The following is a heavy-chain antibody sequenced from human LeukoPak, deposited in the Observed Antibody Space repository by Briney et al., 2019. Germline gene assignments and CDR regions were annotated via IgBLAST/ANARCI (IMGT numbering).Heavy chain of an antibody. J-gene: IGHJ6*03. D-gene: IGHD1-26*01. V-gene: IGHV1-69*04. Sequence: ASVKVSCKASGGTFSSYAISWVRQAPGQGLEWMGRIIPILGIANYAQKFQGRVTITADKSTSTAYMELSSLRSEDTAVYYCARGSRLGAKIHYYYYMDVWGKGTTVTVSS. CDR2: IIPILGIA. CDR3: ARGSRLGAKIHYYYYMDV. CDR1: GGTFSSYA.